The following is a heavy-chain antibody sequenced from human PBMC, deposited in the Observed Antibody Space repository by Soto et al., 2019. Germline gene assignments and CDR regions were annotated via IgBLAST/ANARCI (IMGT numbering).Heavy chain of an antibody. V-gene: IGHV1-69*13. Sequence: SVKVSCKASRFAFSKFIVTCVRQAPGLVLEWVGGIIPIFGTANYAQKFQGRVTITADESTSTSYMEVNNLRSEDTAVYYCAKVRYSSPMGYYYGMDVWGQGTTVTVSS. CDR3: AKVRYSSPMGYYYGMDV. CDR1: RFAFSKFI. J-gene: IGHJ6*02. CDR2: IIPIFGTA. D-gene: IGHD6-19*01.